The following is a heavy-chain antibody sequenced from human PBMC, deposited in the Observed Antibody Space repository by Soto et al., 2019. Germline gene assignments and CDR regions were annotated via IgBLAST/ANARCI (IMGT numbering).Heavy chain of an antibody. CDR2: IIPIFGTA. D-gene: IGHD6-13*01. Sequence: ASVKVSCKASGGTFSSYAISWVRQAPGQGLEWMGGIIPIFGTANYAQKFQGRVTITADESTSTAYMELSSLRSEDTAVYYCASSSSWVNPYYYYYGMDVWGQGTTVTVSS. V-gene: IGHV1-69*13. CDR3: ASSSSWVNPYYYYYGMDV. J-gene: IGHJ6*02. CDR1: GGTFSSYA.